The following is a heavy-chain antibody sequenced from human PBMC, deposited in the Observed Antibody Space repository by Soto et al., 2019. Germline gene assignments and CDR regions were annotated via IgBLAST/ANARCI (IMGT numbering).Heavy chain of an antibody. D-gene: IGHD2-2*01. V-gene: IGHV3-33*01. J-gene: IGHJ4*02. CDR2: IWYDGSNK. CDR3: ARTASAAPSYFDY. CDR1: GFTFSSYG. Sequence: QVQLVESGGGVVQPGRSLRLSCAASGFTFSSYGMHWVRQAPGKGLEWVAVIWYDGSNKYYADSVKGRFTISRDNSTNTHYLQMNSVRAEDTAVYYCARTASAAPSYFDYWGQGTLVTVAS.